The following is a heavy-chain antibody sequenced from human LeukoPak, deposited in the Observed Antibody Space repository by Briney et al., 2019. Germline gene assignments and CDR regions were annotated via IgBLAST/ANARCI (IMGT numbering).Heavy chain of an antibody. D-gene: IGHD2-15*01. J-gene: IGHJ4*02. CDR3: AQKGGTDH. Sequence: GGSLRLSCVASGFTFSRFGMNWVRQAPGEGLEWISHISSTSGDVYYADSVKGRFTISRDNAKNSLYLQMSSLRNEDTAIYYCAQKGGTDHWGQGTLVTVSS. CDR1: GFTFSRFG. CDR2: ISSTSGDV. V-gene: IGHV3-48*02.